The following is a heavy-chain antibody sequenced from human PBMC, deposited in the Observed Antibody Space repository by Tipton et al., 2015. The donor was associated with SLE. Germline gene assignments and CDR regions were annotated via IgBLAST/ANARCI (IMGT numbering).Heavy chain of an antibody. CDR2: IYYGGST. J-gene: IGHJ5*02. D-gene: IGHD3-16*01. CDR3: ARLMINRGNWFDP. V-gene: IGHV4-59*08. CDR1: GGSISSYY. Sequence: TLSLTCTVSGGSISSYYWSWIRQPPGKGLEWIGYIYYGGSTNYNPSLKSRVTISVDTSKNHFSLKLSSVTAADTAVYYCARLMINRGNWFDPWGQGTLVTVSS.